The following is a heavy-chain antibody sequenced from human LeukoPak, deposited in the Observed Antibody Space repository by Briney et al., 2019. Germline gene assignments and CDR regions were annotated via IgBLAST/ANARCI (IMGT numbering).Heavy chain of an antibody. CDR2: IVVGSDHP. CDR1: GFTFTTRSA. J-gene: IGHJ4*02. CDR3: AAPYSSTWCDY. D-gene: IGHD6-13*01. Sequence: VASVMVSCKASGFTFTTRSAVQWVRQARGQRLEWIGWIVVGSDHPNYVPKFPGKVTITRVLSTSPAYMDGSSLRSEDTAGYYCAAPYSSTWCDYGGQGTLVTVSS. V-gene: IGHV1-58*01.